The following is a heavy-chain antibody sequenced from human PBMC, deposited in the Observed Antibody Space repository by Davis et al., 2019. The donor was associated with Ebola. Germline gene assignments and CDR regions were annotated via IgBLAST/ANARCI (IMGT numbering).Heavy chain of an antibody. D-gene: IGHD3-22*01. CDR2: ISESSFTI. CDR1: GFSFSGYS. CDR3: ARDPRYNYDSSGYPYFDF. V-gene: IGHV3-48*02. J-gene: IGHJ4*02. Sequence: GESLKISCAASGFSFSGYSMNWVRQAPGKGLEWVSYISESSFTIYYADSVKGRFTVSRDNAQNLLYLQVNSVRDEDTAVYYCARDPRYNYDSSGYPYFDFRGQGTLVTVSS.